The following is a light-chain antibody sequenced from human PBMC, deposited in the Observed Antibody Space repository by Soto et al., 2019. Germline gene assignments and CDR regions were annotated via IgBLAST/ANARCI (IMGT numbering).Light chain of an antibody. J-gene: IGKJ5*01. CDR3: QQYHNWPIT. CDR2: GAS. CDR1: QTVLSN. V-gene: IGKV3D-15*01. Sequence: EFVMTQSPSTLSVSPGERATLSCRASQTVLSNLAWYQQKPGQSPRLLIYGASSRPTGIPDRFSGSGSGTEFTLTISSLQSEDFAVYYCQQYHNWPITFGQGTRLEIK.